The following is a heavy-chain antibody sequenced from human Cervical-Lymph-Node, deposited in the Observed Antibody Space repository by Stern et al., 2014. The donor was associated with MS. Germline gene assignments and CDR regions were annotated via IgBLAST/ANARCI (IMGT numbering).Heavy chain of an antibody. J-gene: IGHJ4*02. V-gene: IGHV1-69*01. CDR3: ARLAMADKTIDY. Sequence: VQLVESGAEVKKPGSSVKVSCKASGGTFSSYAISWVRQAPGQGLEWMGGICPIFGTANLADKFQGRVTITADESTSTAYMELSSLRSEDTAVYYCARLAMADKTIDYWGQGTLVTVSA. CDR2: ICPIFGTA. D-gene: IGHD5-18*01. CDR1: GGTFSSYA.